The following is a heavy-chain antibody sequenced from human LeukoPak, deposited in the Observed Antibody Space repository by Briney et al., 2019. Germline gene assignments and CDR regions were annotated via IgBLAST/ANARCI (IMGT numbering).Heavy chain of an antibody. Sequence: PGGSLRLSCAASGFTVSSNYMSWVRQAPGKGLEWVSAISGSGGSTYYADSVKGRFTISRDNSKNTLYLQMNSLRAEDTAVYYCANGGRYSYGNFDYWGQGTLVTVSS. V-gene: IGHV3-23*01. CDR1: GFTVSSNY. D-gene: IGHD5-18*01. CDR2: ISGSGGST. J-gene: IGHJ4*02. CDR3: ANGGRYSYGNFDY.